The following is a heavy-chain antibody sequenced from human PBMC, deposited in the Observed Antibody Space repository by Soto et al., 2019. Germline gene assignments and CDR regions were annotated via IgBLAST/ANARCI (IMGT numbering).Heavy chain of an antibody. CDR2: NHDSRTN. D-gene: IGHD3-10*01. CDR3: AMVTMIRGVTVTPRYYYGMDV. Sequence: SETLSLTCTVSGGSMRRYYWSWIQQPPRKGLECIGYNHDSRTNKHNPHLKSRRSISANKSNNQISLKVRSVTAADTAVYYCAMVTMIRGVTVTPRYYYGMDVWGQGTTVTVSS. J-gene: IGHJ6*02. V-gene: IGHV4-59*01. CDR1: GGSMRRYY.